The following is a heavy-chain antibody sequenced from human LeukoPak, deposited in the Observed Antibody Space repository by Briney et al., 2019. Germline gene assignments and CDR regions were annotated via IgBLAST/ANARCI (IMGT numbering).Heavy chain of an antibody. CDR1: GFIFSGSS. CDR3: AKEQCPGYFDY. J-gene: IGHJ4*02. Sequence: GGSLRLSCAASGFIFSGSSMHWVRQAPGKGLEWVSFIRFDATNKYYADSVKGRFTISRDNSNNTLYLQLNNVRTEDTATYFCAKEQCPGYFDYWGQGTLVTVSS. V-gene: IGHV3-30*02. CDR2: IRFDATNK. D-gene: IGHD5/OR15-5a*01.